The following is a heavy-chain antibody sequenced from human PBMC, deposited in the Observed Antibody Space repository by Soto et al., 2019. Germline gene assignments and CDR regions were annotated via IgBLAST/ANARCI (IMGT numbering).Heavy chain of an antibody. J-gene: IGHJ4*02. CDR3: ARGDNYYDSSGYVDY. CDR1: GYTFTSYG. Sequence: VASVKVSCKASGYTFTSYGISWVRQAPGQGLEWMGWISAYNGNTNYAQKLQGRVTMTTDTSTSTAYMELRSLRSDDTAVYYCARGDNYYDSSGYVDYWGQGTLVTVS. CDR2: ISAYNGNT. D-gene: IGHD3-22*01. V-gene: IGHV1-18*04.